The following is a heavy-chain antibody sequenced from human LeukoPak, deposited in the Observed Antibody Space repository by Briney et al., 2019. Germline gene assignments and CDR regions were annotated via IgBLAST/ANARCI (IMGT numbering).Heavy chain of an antibody. CDR1: GFTFSSHT. Sequence: GGSLRLSCAASGFTFSSHTITWVRQGPGKGLEWVSCISSSSSDIFYADSVKGRFTISRDNAKNSLYLQMNSLTAEDTAVYYCARESEEAFDYWGQGTLVTVSS. J-gene: IGHJ4*02. CDR2: ISSSSSDI. V-gene: IGHV3-21*01. CDR3: ARESEEAFDY.